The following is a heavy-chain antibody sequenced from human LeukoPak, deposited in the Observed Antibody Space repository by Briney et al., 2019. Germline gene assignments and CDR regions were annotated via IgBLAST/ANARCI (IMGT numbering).Heavy chain of an antibody. CDR2: ISGSGGST. CDR1: GFTFSSYA. V-gene: IGHV3-23*01. D-gene: IGHD3-10*01. Sequence: GGSLRLSCAASGFTFSSYAMSWVRQAPRKGLEWVSAISGSGGSTYYADSVKGRFTISRDNSKNTLYLQMNSLRAEDTAVYYCAKDKGRTMVRGSFDYWGQGTLVTVSS. CDR3: AKDKGRTMVRGSFDY. J-gene: IGHJ4*02.